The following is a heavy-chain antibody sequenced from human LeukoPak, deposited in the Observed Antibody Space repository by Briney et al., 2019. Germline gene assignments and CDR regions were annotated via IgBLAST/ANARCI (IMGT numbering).Heavy chain of an antibody. CDR1: GFTFSSYS. CDR2: ISGSGGST. CDR3: AKEEQDTAMVWYAFDI. Sequence: GGSLRLSCAASGFTFSSYSMNWVRQAPGKGLEWVSAISGSGGSTYYADSVKGRFTISRDNSKNTLYLQMNSLRAEDTAVYYCAKEEQDTAMVWYAFDIWGQGTMVTASS. V-gene: IGHV3-23*01. J-gene: IGHJ3*02. D-gene: IGHD5-18*01.